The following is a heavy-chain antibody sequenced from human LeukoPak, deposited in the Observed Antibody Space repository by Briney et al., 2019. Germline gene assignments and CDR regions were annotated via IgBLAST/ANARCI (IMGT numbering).Heavy chain of an antibody. CDR2: IYTSGST. J-gene: IGHJ5*02. Sequence: SETLSLTCTVSGYSISSGYYWSWIRQPAGKGLEWIGRIYTSGSTNYNPSLKSRVTMSVDTSKNQFSLKLTSLTAADTAVYYCARDIDTSGWYGPSWFDPWGQGALVTVSS. V-gene: IGHV4-61*02. CDR3: ARDIDTSGWYGPSWFDP. D-gene: IGHD6-19*01. CDR1: GYSISSGYY.